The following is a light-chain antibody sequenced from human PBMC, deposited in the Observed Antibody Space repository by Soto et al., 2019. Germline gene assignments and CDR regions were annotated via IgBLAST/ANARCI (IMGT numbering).Light chain of an antibody. J-gene: IGLJ2*01. CDR2: EVS. Sequence: QSALTQPASVSGSPGQSITISCTGTSSDVGAYNYVSWYQQHPGKAPKLMIYEVSNRPSGVSNRFSGSKSGNTASLTISGLQAEDAADYYCSSYTSRSTLVFGGGTKLTVL. CDR3: SSYTSRSTLV. CDR1: SSDVGAYNY. V-gene: IGLV2-14*01.